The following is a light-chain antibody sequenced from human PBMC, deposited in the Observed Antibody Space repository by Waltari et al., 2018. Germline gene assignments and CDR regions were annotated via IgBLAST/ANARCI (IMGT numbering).Light chain of an antibody. V-gene: IGKV3-20*01. CDR2: GAS. Sequence: ELVLTQSPGTLSLSPGERATLSCRASQSISNTYLAWYQQKPGQAPRLLFYGASSRATGIPDRFSGSGSGTDFTLTISRLEPEDFAVYYCQQYGNSPPYTFGQGTKLEIK. J-gene: IGKJ2*01. CDR1: QSISNTY. CDR3: QQYGNSPPYT.